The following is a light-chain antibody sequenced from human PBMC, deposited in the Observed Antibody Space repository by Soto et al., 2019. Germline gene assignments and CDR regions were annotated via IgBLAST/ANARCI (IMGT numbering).Light chain of an antibody. CDR1: QSVGSNY. V-gene: IGKV3-20*01. Sequence: EIVLTQFPCTLSLSTGESATLSCRASQSVGSNYLAWYQQRPGQPPNLLIFGASHRAPDIPDRFSGSGSGTDFTLTISRLEPEDFAVFYCQQYGSSITFGQVTLLEVK. J-gene: IGKJ5*01. CDR2: GAS. CDR3: QQYGSSIT.